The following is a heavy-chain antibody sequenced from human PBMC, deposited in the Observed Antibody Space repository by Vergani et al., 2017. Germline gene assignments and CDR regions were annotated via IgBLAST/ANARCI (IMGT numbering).Heavy chain of an antibody. CDR1: GGSFNTYY. CDR2: IYSTGST. CDR3: ARVRYRDEASTGYRLEGMDI. V-gene: IGHV4-59*13. J-gene: IGHJ6*02. Sequence: QVQLEESGPGLVKPSETLSLTCTVSGGSFNTYYWSWIRQSPGKGLERIGYIYSTGSTHYNPSLNSRITMSVDTSKNQFSLKLRSVTAADTSVYFCARVRYRDEASTGYRLEGMDIWGQGTTVTISS. D-gene: IGHD3-9*01.